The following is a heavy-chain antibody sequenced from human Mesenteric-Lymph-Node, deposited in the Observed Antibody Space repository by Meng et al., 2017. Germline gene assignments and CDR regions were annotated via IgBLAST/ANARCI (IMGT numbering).Heavy chain of an antibody. CDR1: GFTFSSYA. J-gene: IGHJ4*02. CDR3: AKTPLN. V-gene: IGHV3-30*07. CDR2: ISYDGSNK. Sequence: QVQLVESGGGVVQPGRSLRLSCAASGFTFSSYAMHWVRQAPGKGLEWVAVISYDGSNKYYADSVKGRFTISRDNSQNTLYLQMSSLRADDTAVYYCAKTPLNWGQGTLVTVSS.